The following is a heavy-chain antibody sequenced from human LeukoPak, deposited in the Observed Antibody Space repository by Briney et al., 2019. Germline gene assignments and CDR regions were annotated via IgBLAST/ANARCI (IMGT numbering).Heavy chain of an antibody. J-gene: IGHJ3*02. CDR2: ISYDGSNK. Sequence: PGRSLRLSCAASGFTFSSYAMHWVRQAPGKGLEWVAVISYDGSNKYYADSVKGRFTISRDNSKNTLYLQMNSLRAEDTAVYYCARARSYSGSYHDAFDIWGQGTMVTVSS. CDR3: ARARSYSGSYHDAFDI. D-gene: IGHD1-26*01. CDR1: GFTFSSYA. V-gene: IGHV3-30-3*01.